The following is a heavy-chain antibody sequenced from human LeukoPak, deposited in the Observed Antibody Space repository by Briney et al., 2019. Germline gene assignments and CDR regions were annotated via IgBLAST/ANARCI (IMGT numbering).Heavy chain of an antibody. CDR1: GFTFSSYA. D-gene: IGHD3-10*01. V-gene: IGHV3-23*01. Sequence: GGSLRLSCAASGFTFSSYAMSWVRQAPGKGLEWVSAISGSGGSTYYADSVKGRFTISRDNSKNTLYLQMNSLRAEDTAVYYCARFPAAYGSGSYKHYGMDVWGQGTTVTVSS. CDR2: ISGSGGST. CDR3: ARFPAAYGSGSYKHYGMDV. J-gene: IGHJ6*02.